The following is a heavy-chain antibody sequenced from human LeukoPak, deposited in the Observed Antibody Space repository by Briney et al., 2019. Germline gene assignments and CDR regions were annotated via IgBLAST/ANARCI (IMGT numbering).Heavy chain of an antibody. CDR2: INHSGST. CDR1: GGSFSGYY. J-gene: IGHJ6*03. D-gene: IGHD6-13*01. V-gene: IGHV4-34*01. CDR3: RSSSSWKSYYYYYMDV. Sequence: SETLSLTCAVYGGSFSGYYWSWIRQPPGKGLEWIGEINHSGSTNYNPSLKSRVTISVDTSKNQFSLKLSSVTAADTAVYYCRSSSSWKSYYYYYMDVWGKGTTVTISS.